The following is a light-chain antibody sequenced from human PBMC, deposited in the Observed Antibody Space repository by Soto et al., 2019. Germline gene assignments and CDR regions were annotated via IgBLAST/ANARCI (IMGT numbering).Light chain of an antibody. V-gene: IGKV1-39*01. Sequence: IQMTQSPSSLSSSLGDRVTITCRASQSISSYLNWYQQKPGKAPKLLIYAASSLQSGVPSRFSGSGSGTDVTITISSLKTEDGATYDCQQDNSFTLTFGGGTKVDIK. J-gene: IGKJ4*01. CDR1: QSISSY. CDR3: QQDNSFTLT. CDR2: AAS.